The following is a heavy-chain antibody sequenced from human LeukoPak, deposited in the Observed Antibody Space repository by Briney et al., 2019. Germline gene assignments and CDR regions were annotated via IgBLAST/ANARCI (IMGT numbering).Heavy chain of an antibody. CDR1: GGSFSGYY. CDR3: ARSARTPLNYYYYYMDV. CDR2: INHSGST. J-gene: IGHJ6*03. Sequence: SETLSLTCAVYGGSFSGYYWSWIRHPPRKGLERIGEINHSGSTNYNPSLKSRVTISVDTSKNQFSLKLSSVTAADTAVYYCARSARTPLNYYYYYMDVWGKGTTVTVSS. V-gene: IGHV4-34*01. D-gene: IGHD6-6*01.